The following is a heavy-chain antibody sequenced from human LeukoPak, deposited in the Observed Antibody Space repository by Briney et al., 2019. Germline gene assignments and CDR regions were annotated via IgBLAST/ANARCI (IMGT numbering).Heavy chain of an antibody. Sequence: GASVKVSCKASGYTFTRYYLHWVRQVPGQGPEWVGIIDPSGGSTNYAQKFQGRVTMTRDTSTSTAYMELSSLRSADMAVYYCASDIARGGDCWGQGTLVTVSS. V-gene: IGHV1-46*01. CDR2: IDPSGGST. CDR3: ASDIARGGDC. J-gene: IGHJ4*02. CDR1: GYTFTRYY. D-gene: IGHD2-21*01.